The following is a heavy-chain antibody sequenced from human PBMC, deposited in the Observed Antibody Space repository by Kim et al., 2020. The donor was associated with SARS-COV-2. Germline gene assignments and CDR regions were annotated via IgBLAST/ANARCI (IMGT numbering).Heavy chain of an antibody. CDR1: GFSFSGYA. CDR3: TTLGDVRLCFAAIDV. V-gene: IGHV3-73*01. Sequence: GGSLRLSCVASGFSFSGYAVHWVRQASGKGLEWVGRISIKTNTYASAYAASVRGTITIASAESKNTAHLQMNSLKTADTADYDCTTLGDVRLCFAAIDV. J-gene: IGHJ6*01. D-gene: IGHD2-21*02. CDR2: ISIKTNTYAS.